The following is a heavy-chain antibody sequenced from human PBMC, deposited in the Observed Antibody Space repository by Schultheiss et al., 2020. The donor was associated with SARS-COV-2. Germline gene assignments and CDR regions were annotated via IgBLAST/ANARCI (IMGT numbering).Heavy chain of an antibody. Sequence: GGSLRLSCAASGFTFSSYGIHWVRQAPGKGLEWVTFISYDGSNKKYADSVKGRFTISRDNSKNTVYLQMNSLRAEDTAVYYCARKLYGDYTPGAFDIWGQGTMVTVSS. CDR1: GFTFSSYG. V-gene: IGHV3-30*03. CDR3: ARKLYGDYTPGAFDI. D-gene: IGHD4-17*01. J-gene: IGHJ3*02. CDR2: ISYDGSNK.